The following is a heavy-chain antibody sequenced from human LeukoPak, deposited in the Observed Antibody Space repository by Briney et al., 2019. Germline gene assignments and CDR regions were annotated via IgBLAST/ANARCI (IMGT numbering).Heavy chain of an antibody. CDR3: ARDAGFLRSPGYFDY. V-gene: IGHV3-53*01. J-gene: IGHJ4*02. Sequence: GGSLRLSCAASGFTFSSYSMTWVRQAPGKGLEWVSVIYSGGTTYYADSVKGRFTISRDNSKNTVYLQMNSLRAEDTAVYYCARDAGFLRSPGYFDYWGQGTLVTVSS. CDR2: IYSGGTT. CDR1: GFTFSSYS. D-gene: IGHD4-17*01.